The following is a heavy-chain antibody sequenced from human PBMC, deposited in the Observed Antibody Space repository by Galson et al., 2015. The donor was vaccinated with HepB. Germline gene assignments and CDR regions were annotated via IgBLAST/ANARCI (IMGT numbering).Heavy chain of an antibody. CDR2: INAGNGNT. D-gene: IGHD6-19*01. J-gene: IGHJ3*02. Sequence: SVKVSCKASGYTFTVYAMHWVRQAPGQRLEWMGWINAGNGNTKYSQRFQGRVTITTDTSATTAYMELSGLRSEDTAVYYCARDQRAVAGLDAFDIWGQGTMVTVSS. CDR3: ARDQRAVAGLDAFDI. V-gene: IGHV1-3*01. CDR1: GYTFTVYA.